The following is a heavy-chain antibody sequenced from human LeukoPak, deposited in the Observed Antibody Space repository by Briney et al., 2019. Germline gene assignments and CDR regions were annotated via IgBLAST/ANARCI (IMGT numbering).Heavy chain of an antibody. CDR2: MNPNSGNT. D-gene: IGHD6-13*01. CDR3: ARGGKSSSWAAYYYYYMDV. CDR1: GYTFTSYD. V-gene: IGHV1-8*03. J-gene: IGHJ6*03. Sequence: ASVKVSCKASGYTFTSYDINWVRQATGQGLEWMGWMNPNSGNTGYAQKFQGRVTITRNTSISTAYMELSSLRSEDTAVYYCARGGKSSSWAAYYYYYMDVWGKGTTVTVSS.